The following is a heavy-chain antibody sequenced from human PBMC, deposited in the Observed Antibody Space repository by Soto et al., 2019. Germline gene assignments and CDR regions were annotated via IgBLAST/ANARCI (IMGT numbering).Heavy chain of an antibody. D-gene: IGHD2-15*01. Sequence: QVQLVQSGAEVKKPGASMKVSCKASGYTFSDYYMHWVRQAPGQGLECMGWISPNNGATNYGQKFPDSFTMTRDASITTSDVELRTLRSDDTAVYYCARGGEFCSTGSCNSSLGDAFDVWGQGTTVTVSS. CDR3: ARGGEFCSTGSCNSSLGDAFDV. V-gene: IGHV1-2*02. J-gene: IGHJ3*01. CDR1: GYTFSDYY. CDR2: ISPNNGAT.